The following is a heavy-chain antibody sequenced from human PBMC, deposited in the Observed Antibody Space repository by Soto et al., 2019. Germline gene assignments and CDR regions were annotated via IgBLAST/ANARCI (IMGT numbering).Heavy chain of an antibody. CDR1: GFTFRSYT. CDR2: ISYDGSNK. J-gene: IGHJ4*02. Sequence: PVGSLRLACAASGFTFRSYTFHWVSQAPGKGVEGVALISYDGSNKYYADSVRGRFTISRDNPKNTLYLQMNSLRAEDTAVYYCARAPRTVILVIMTLIDYWGQGTLVTVSS. D-gene: IGHD3-22*01. CDR3: ARAPRTVILVIMTLIDY. V-gene: IGHV3-30-3*01.